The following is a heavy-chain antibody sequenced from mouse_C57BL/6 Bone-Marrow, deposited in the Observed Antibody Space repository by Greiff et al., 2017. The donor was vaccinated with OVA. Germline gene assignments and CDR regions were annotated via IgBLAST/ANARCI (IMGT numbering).Heavy chain of an antibody. CDR2: IFPGSGST. Sequence: QVQLQQSGPELVKPGASVKISCKASGYTFTDYYINWVKQRPGQGLEWIGWIFPGSGSTYYNEKFKGKATLTVDKSSSTAYMLLSSRTSEDSAVYFCAIETQLGPDAMDYWGQGPSVTVSS. CDR1: GYTFTDYY. V-gene: IGHV1-75*01. J-gene: IGHJ4*01. CDR3: AIETQLGPDAMDY. D-gene: IGHD4-1*02.